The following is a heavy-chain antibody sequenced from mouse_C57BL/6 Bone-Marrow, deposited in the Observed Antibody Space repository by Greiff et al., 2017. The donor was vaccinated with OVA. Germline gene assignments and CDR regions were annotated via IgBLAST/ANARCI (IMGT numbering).Heavy chain of an antibody. J-gene: IGHJ2*01. V-gene: IGHV1-81*01. D-gene: IGHD2-12*01. CDR3: ARQGNCYDGEGYYFAY. CDR2: IYPRSGNT. CDR1: GYTFTSYG. Sequence: VQLQQSGAELARPGASVKLSCKASGYTFTSYGISWVKQRTGQGLEWIGEIYPRSGNTYYNEKFKGKATLTADKSSSTAYMELRSLTSEDSAVYSCARQGNCYDGEGYYFAYGGQGTTLTVSS.